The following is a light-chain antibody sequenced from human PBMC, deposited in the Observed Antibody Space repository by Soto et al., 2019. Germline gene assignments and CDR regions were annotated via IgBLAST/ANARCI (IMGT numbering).Light chain of an antibody. J-gene: IGLJ1*01. CDR1: SSDVGGYNY. V-gene: IGLV2-14*01. Sequence: QSALTQPACVSVSPGQSITVSCTGTSSDVGGYNYVSWYQQHPGKAPKLMIYEVSNRPSGVSNRLSGSKSGNTASLTISGLQAEDEADYYCSSYTSSSPYVFGTGTKVTVL. CDR2: EVS. CDR3: SSYTSSSPYV.